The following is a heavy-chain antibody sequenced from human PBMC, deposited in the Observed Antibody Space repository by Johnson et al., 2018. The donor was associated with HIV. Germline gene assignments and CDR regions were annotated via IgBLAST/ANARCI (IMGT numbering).Heavy chain of an antibody. V-gene: IGHV3-64*01. D-gene: IGHD3-22*01. CDR3: ARDRGYWDAFDI. CDR1: GFTFSSYA. Sequence: VQLVESGGGLVQPGGSLRLSCAASGFTFSSYAMHWVRQAPGKGLDYVSAISSNGGSTYYANSVKGRFTIARDNAKHSLYLQMNSLRAEDTAVYYCARDRGYWDAFDIWGQGTMVTVSS. J-gene: IGHJ3*02. CDR2: ISSNGGST.